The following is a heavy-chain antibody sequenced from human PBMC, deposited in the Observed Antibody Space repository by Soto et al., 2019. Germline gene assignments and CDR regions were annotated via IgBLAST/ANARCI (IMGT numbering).Heavy chain of an antibody. CDR1: GYTFTGYY. J-gene: IGHJ4*02. CDR3: ARDKGSSSFFESNY. V-gene: IGHV1-2*02. D-gene: IGHD6-6*01. Sequence: ASVKVSCKASGYTFTGYYMHWVRQAPGQGLEGMGWINPNSGGTKYAQKFQGRVTMTRDTSISTAYMELSRLRSDDTAVYYCARDKGSSSFFESNYWGQGTLVTVSS. CDR2: INPNSGGT.